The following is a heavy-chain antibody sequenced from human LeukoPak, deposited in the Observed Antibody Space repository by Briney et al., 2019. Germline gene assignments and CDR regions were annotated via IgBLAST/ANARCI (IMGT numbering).Heavy chain of an antibody. CDR1: GYTFTSYD. J-gene: IGHJ5*02. D-gene: IGHD1-7*01. V-gene: IGHV1-8*03. Sequence: ASVKVSCKASGYTFTSYDINWVRQATGPGLEWMGYMDPDSGVTAYAQKFQGRVTITRNTSISTAYMEVTSLRSDDTAVYYCARGGGTDLWGQGTLVTVSS. CDR3: ARGGGTDL. CDR2: MDPDSGVT.